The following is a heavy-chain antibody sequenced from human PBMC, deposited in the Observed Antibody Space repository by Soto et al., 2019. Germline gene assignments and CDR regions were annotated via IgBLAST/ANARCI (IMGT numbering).Heavy chain of an antibody. D-gene: IGHD1-1*01. CDR1: GDSIRKNY. CDR3: VRDLGGHAQLFEY. J-gene: IGHJ4*02. CDR2: IDSSGST. V-gene: IGHV4-4*07. Sequence: QVQLQESGPGLVKPSETLSLNCTVSGDSIRKNYWIWIRQPAGKGLELIGHIDSSGSTNYSPSLRRRHTTSIDTYKNQFSLKVNSVTAADTAVYYCVRDLGGHAQLFEYWGQGTLVTVSS.